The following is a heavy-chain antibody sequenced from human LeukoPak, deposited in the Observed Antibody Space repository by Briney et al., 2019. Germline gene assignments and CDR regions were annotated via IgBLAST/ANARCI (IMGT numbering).Heavy chain of an antibody. CDR2: INHSGST. Sequence: SETLSLTCAVYGGSFSGYYWSWIRQPPGKGLEWIGEINHSGSTNYSPSLKSRVTISVDTSKNQFSLKLSSVTAADTAVYYCAASRDYVGAFDIWGQGTMVTVSS. J-gene: IGHJ3*02. CDR1: GGSFSGYY. CDR3: AASRDYVGAFDI. D-gene: IGHD4-17*01. V-gene: IGHV4-34*01.